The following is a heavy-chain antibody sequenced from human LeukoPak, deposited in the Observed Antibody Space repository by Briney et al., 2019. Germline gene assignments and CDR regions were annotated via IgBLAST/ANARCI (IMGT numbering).Heavy chain of an antibody. V-gene: IGHV1-69*04. CDR1: GGTFSSYA. CDR3: ARLLRANNNWFDP. CDR2: IIPILGIA. J-gene: IGHJ5*02. Sequence: ASVKVSCKASGGTFSSYAISWVRQAPGQGLEWMGRIIPILGIANYAQKFQGRVTITADKSTSTAYMELSSLRSEDTAVYYCARLLRANNNWFDPWGQGTLVTVSS. D-gene: IGHD2/OR15-2a*01.